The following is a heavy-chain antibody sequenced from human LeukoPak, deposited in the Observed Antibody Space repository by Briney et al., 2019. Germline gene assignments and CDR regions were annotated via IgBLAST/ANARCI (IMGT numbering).Heavy chain of an antibody. D-gene: IGHD3-22*01. CDR1: GGSISSYY. CDR2: IYTSGST. J-gene: IGHJ4*02. V-gene: IGHV4-4*07. Sequence: SETLSLTCTVSGGSISSYYWSWIRQPAGKGLEWIGRIYTSGSTNYNPSLKSRVTMSVDTSKNQFSLKLSSVTAADTAVYYCARASPNYYDSSGPLDYWGQGTLVTVSS. CDR3: ARASPNYYDSSGPLDY.